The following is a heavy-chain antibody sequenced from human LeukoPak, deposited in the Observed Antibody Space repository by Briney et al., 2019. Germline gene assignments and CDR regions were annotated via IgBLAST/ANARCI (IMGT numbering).Heavy chain of an antibody. CDR1: GFTFSDYA. Sequence: GGSLRLSCAASGFTFSDYALGWVRQAPGRGLEWVATLSGSGAGTYYSDSVQGRFTISRDNSKRTLFLQMNSLRAEDTAVYYCARGGDGYNAPNDYWGQGTLVTVSS. V-gene: IGHV3-23*01. CDR3: ARGGDGYNAPNDY. D-gene: IGHD5-24*01. CDR2: LSGSGAGT. J-gene: IGHJ4*02.